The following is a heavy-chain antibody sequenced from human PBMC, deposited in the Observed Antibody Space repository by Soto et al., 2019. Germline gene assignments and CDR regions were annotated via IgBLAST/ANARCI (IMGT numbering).Heavy chain of an antibody. CDR3: ATRITVFGLLIPPFDP. CDR2: INHTVGT. D-gene: IGHD3-3*01. J-gene: IGHJ5*02. Sequence: PETLSPTCAVYGGSVNGYYWNWIRQPPGKGLEWIGEINHTVGTHYSPSLKGRVTMSVDTSKNQFSLRLSSVTAADTAIYYCATRITVFGLLIPPFDPWGQGTQVTVSS. CDR1: GGSVNGYY. V-gene: IGHV4-34*01.